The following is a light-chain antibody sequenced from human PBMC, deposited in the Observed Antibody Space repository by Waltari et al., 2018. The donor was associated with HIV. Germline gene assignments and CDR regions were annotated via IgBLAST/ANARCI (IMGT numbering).Light chain of an antibody. J-gene: IGKJ4*01. CDR2: GTS. CDR3: QQAFSFPHT. CDR1: HPVADK. Sequence: IQMAQSPASLSASVGDSVSFSCRASHPVADKLAWYQQRPGKPPKLLIYGTSRLQSGVPSRFAVFGSATNFSLTITGLRPEDSATYFCQQAFSFPHTFGGGTELDI. V-gene: IGKV1-12*01.